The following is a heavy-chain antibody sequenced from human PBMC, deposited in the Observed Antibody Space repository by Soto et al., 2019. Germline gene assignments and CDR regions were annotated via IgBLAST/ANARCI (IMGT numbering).Heavy chain of an antibody. CDR3: ARDVGSKSFDY. Sequence: SETLSLTCTVSGGSISSYYWSWIRQPPGTGLEWIGYIYYSGSTNYNPSLTRRVTISVDTSKNQFSLKLSSVTAADTAVYYCARDVGSKSFDYWGQGTLVTVSS. D-gene: IGHD4-4*01. J-gene: IGHJ4*02. CDR2: IYYSGST. V-gene: IGHV4-59*01. CDR1: GGSISSYY.